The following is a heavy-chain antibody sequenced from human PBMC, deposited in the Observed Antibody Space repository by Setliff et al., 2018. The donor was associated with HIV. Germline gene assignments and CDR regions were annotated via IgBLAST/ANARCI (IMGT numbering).Heavy chain of an antibody. Sequence: SETLSLTCTVSGGSINSRSYYWAWIRQPPGKGLEWVASIYFSGTPYYNPSLKNRVTISVDTSKNQFSLKLSSVTAADTAVYYCARRGMWSYETGGNPTATFDYGGQGVLVTVSS. V-gene: IGHV4-39*01. CDR3: ARRGMWSYETGGNPTATFDY. CDR2: IYFSGTP. D-gene: IGHD2-8*02. J-gene: IGHJ4*02. CDR1: GGSINSRSYY.